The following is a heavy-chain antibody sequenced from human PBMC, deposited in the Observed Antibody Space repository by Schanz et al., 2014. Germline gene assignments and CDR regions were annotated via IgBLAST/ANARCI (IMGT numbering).Heavy chain of an antibody. D-gene: IGHD3-10*01. J-gene: IGHJ4*02. CDR1: GFIFSAYT. CDR3: ARGPIPIQGVPMDF. Sequence: EVQLVESGGGLVKPGESLRLSCAASGFIFSAYTMNWVRQAPGKGLEWVSYISRSSSTIYYADSVRGRFTISRDNSKDTLYLQMSGLTPEDTAVYYCARGPIPIQGVPMDFWGQGTLVTVSS. CDR2: ISRSSSTI. V-gene: IGHV3-48*01.